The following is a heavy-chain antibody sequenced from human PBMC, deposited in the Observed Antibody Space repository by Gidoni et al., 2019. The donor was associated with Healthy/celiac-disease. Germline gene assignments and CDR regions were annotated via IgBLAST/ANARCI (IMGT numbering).Heavy chain of an antibody. V-gene: IGHV3-23*01. J-gene: IGHJ4*02. CDR1: GFTFSSYA. D-gene: IGHD2-2*01. CDR3: ESTAPSERIVVVPAAMLPG. CDR2: ISGSGGST. Sequence: EVQLLESGGGLVQPGGSLRLHCAASGFTFSSYAMRWVRQAPGKGLEWVSAISGSGGSTYFADSVKGRFTISRDNSKNTLYLQMNSLRAEDTAVYYCESTAPSERIVVVPAAMLPGGGQGTLVTVSS.